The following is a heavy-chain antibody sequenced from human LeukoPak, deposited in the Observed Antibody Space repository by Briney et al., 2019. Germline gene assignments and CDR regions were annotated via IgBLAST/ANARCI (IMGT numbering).Heavy chain of an antibody. CDR2: ISNSGDYI. CDR3: AREMYAGWYFAFDI. D-gene: IGHD6-19*01. J-gene: IGHJ3*02. CDR1: GFTFSSFT. V-gene: IGHV3-21*01. Sequence: RAGGSLRLSCTVSGFTFSSFTMNWVRQGPGKGLEWVASISNSGDYISYADSLKGRFTISRDNAKNSLSLQMSSLRAEDTAVYYCAREMYAGWYFAFDIWGQGTMVTVSS.